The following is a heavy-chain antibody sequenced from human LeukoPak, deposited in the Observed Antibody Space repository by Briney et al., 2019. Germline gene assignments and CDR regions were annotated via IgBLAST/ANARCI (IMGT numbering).Heavy chain of an antibody. CDR2: ICSSGSTI. Sequence: GGSLRLSCAASGFTFSSYWMSCVRHAPEEGLEWVSYICSSGSTIYYADSVKGRFSISRDNAKNSLYLQMNSLRAEDTAVYYCARQENYCGGGCLGAFDIWGQGTMVTVSS. D-gene: IGHD2-21*02. CDR1: GFTFSSYW. J-gene: IGHJ3*02. V-gene: IGHV3-48*04. CDR3: ARQENYCGGGCLGAFDI.